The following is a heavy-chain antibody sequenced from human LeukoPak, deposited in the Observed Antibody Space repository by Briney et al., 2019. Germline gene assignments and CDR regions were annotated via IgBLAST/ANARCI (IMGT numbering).Heavy chain of an antibody. CDR2: IYYSGST. CDR1: GGSISSYY. J-gene: IGHJ4*02. CDR3: ARVYGDPVYYFDY. D-gene: IGHD4-17*01. Sequence: TPSETLSFTCTVSGGSISSYYWSWIRQPPGKGLEWIGYIYYSGSTNYNPSLKSRVTISVDTSKNQFSLKLSSVTAADTAVYYCARVYGDPVYYFDYWGQGTLVTVSS. V-gene: IGHV4-59*01.